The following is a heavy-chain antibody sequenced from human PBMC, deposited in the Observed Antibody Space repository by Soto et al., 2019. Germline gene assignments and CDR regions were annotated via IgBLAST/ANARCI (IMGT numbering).Heavy chain of an antibody. J-gene: IGHJ6*02. CDR3: TTVGNRYCDWLLGNYYYGMDV. V-gene: IGHV3-15*07. CDR2: IKSKTDGGTT. CDR1: GFTFSNAW. D-gene: IGHD3-9*01. Sequence: GGSLRLSCAASGFTFSNAWMNWVRQAPGKGLEWVGRIKSKTDGGTTDYAAPVKGRFTISRDDSKNTLYLQMNSLKTEDTAVYYCTTVGNRYCDWLLGNYYYGMDVWGQGTTVTVSS.